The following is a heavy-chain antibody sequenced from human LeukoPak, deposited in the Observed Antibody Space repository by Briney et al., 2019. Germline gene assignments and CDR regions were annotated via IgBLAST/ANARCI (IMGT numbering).Heavy chain of an antibody. CDR1: GGSISSSSYY. D-gene: IGHD3-10*01. V-gene: IGHV4-39*01. CDR2: IYYSGST. Sequence: SETLSLTCTVSGGSISSSSYYSGWIRQPPGKGLEWIESIYYSGSTYYNPSLKSRVTISVDTSKNQFSLKLSSVTAADTAVYYCARTRVLLWFGEQTATFDYWGQGTLVTVSS. J-gene: IGHJ4*02. CDR3: ARTRVLLWFGEQTATFDY.